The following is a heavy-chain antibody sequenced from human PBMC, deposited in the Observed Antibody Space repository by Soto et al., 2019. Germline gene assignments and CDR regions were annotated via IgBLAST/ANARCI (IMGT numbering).Heavy chain of an antibody. CDR1: GGSIRSRHW. D-gene: IGHD6-13*01. V-gene: IGHV4-4*02. CDR2: IFHSGST. CDR3: ARGEQQLVYFDY. J-gene: IGHJ4*02. Sequence: QVQLQESGPGLVKPSGTLSLTCAVSGGSIRSRHWWSWVRQTPGKGLEWIGEIFHSGSTNYNPSLKSRVTISVDTSKNQFSLKLNSVTAADTCVYYCARGEQQLVYFDYWGQGTLVIVSS.